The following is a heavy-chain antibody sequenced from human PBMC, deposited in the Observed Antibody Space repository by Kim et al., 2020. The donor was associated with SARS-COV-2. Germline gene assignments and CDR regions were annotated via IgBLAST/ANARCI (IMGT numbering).Heavy chain of an antibody. D-gene: IGHD6-19*01. Sequence: SVKVSCKASGGTFSSYAISWVRQAPGQGLEWMGGIIPIFGTANYAQKFQGRVTITADESTSTAYMELSSLRSEDTAVYYCADDSSGWYEGAFDIWGQGTTVTVSS. CDR1: GGTFSSYA. V-gene: IGHV1-69*13. CDR3: ADDSSGWYEGAFDI. CDR2: IIPIFGTA. J-gene: IGHJ3*02.